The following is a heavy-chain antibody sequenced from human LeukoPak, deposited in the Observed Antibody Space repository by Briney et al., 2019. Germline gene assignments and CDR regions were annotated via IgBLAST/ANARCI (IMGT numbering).Heavy chain of an antibody. D-gene: IGHD6-6*01. CDR1: GFTFSDYY. J-gene: IGHJ4*02. Sequence: GGSLRLSXAASGFTFSDYYMSWIRQAPGKGMEWVSYISSSGSTIYYADSVKGRFTISRDNAKNSLYLQMNSLRAEDTAVYYCARDGFSAARDYWGQGTLVTVSS. CDR2: ISSSGSTI. V-gene: IGHV3-11*04. CDR3: ARDGFSAARDY.